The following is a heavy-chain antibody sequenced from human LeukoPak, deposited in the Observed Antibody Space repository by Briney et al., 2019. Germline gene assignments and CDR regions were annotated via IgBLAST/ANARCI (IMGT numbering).Heavy chain of an antibody. CDR3: ARESEDILTRAGAFDI. CDR2: ISSSGSTI. J-gene: IGHJ3*02. D-gene: IGHD3-9*01. Sequence: QPGGSLRLSCAASGFTFSSYEMNWVRQAPGKGLEWVSYISSSGSTIYYADSVKGRFTISRDNAKNSLYLQMNSLRAEDTAVYYCARESEDILTRAGAFDIWGQGTMVTVSS. CDR1: GFTFSSYE. V-gene: IGHV3-48*03.